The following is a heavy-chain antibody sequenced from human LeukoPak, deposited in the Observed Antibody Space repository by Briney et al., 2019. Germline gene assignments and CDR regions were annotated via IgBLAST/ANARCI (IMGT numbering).Heavy chain of an antibody. J-gene: IGHJ5*02. Sequence: SETLSLTCTVSGGSISSSSYYWGWIRQPPGKGLEWIGNIYYSGSTYYNPSLKSRVTISVDTSKNQFSLKLSSVTAADTAVYYCARPRDFYGDYWFDPWGQGTLVTVSS. D-gene: IGHD4-17*01. CDR2: IYYSGST. CDR3: ARPRDFYGDYWFDP. V-gene: IGHV4-39*01. CDR1: GGSISSSSYY.